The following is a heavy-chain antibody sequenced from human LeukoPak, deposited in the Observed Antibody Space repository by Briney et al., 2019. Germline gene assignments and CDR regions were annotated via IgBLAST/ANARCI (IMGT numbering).Heavy chain of an antibody. V-gene: IGHV3-48*03. D-gene: IGHD5-12*01. Sequence: GGSLRLSCAASGFTFSTYEMNWVRQAPGKGLEWVSYIGSSDTMYYADSVKGRSTISRDNAKNSLYLQMNSLRAEDTAIYYCAREGRSGYDLTGYYGMTSGAKGPRSPSHQ. J-gene: IGHJ6*04. CDR3: AREGRSGYDLTGYYGMTS. CDR1: GFTFSTYE. CDR2: IGSSDTM.